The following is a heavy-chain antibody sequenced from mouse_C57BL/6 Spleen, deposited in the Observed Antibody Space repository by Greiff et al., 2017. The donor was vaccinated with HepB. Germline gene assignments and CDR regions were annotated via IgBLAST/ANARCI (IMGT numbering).Heavy chain of an antibody. CDR1: GYTFTDYY. V-gene: IGHV1-26*01. J-gene: IGHJ3*01. CDR2: INPNNGGT. CDR3: AREGENSPFAY. Sequence: EVQLQQSGPELVKPGASVKISCKASGYTFTDYYMNWVKQSHGKSLEWIGDINPNNGGTSYNQKFKGKATLTVDKSSSTAYMELRSLTSEDSAVYYCAREGENSPFAYWGQGTLVTVSA.